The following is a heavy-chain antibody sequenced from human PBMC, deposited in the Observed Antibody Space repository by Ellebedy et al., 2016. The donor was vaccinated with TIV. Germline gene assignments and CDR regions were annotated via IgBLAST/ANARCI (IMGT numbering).Heavy chain of an antibody. Sequence: PGGSLRLSCATFGFTFSNYGMDWVRQAPGKGLEWVSYISSTSGTVNYADSVKGRFTISRDNARNSLYLQMNRLRDEDTAVYYCARGGAARPDYWGQGTLVTVSS. J-gene: IGHJ4*02. CDR3: ARGGAARPDY. CDR1: GFTFSNYG. D-gene: IGHD6-6*01. V-gene: IGHV3-48*02. CDR2: ISSTSGTV.